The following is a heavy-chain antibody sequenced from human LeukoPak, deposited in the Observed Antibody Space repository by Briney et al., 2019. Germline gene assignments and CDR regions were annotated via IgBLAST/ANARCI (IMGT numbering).Heavy chain of an antibody. D-gene: IGHD6-13*01. V-gene: IGHV3-49*03. Sequence: PGRSLRLSCTTSGFTFGDFAMSWFRQAPGKGLEWVGFIGSRAYGGPPEYAASAKGRFTISRDDPKSIAYLQLNSLTTEDTGVYYCTRADQYSSSANWFDPWGQGTLVAVSS. J-gene: IGHJ5*02. CDR2: IGSRAYGGPP. CDR3: TRADQYSSSANWFDP. CDR1: GFTFGDFA.